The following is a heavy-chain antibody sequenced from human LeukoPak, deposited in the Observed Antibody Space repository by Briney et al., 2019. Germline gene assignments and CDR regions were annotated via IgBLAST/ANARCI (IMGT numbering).Heavy chain of an antibody. Sequence: GSLRLSCAASGFSFSAYGVHWVRQAPGKGVGWGAVIWYDGSSKDYADSVKGRFTFARDNSKNTLYLQRNRLTVEDTAVYYCARSQSRSLIDYSGQGTLVTVSS. CDR1: GFSFSAYG. J-gene: IGHJ4*02. D-gene: IGHD6-13*01. CDR3: ARSQSRSLIDY. CDR2: IWYDGSSK. V-gene: IGHV3-33*01.